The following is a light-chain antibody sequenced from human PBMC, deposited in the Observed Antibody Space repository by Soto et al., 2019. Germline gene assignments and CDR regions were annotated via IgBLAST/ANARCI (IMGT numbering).Light chain of an antibody. J-gene: IGKJ1*01. CDR3: LHHNTPWT. V-gene: IGKV3-20*01. CDR1: QSVSNNY. Sequence: EIVLTQSPGTLSLSPGERATLSCRASQSVSNNYLAWYQQKPGQAPRLLIYGASNRATGIPDRFSGSGFGTEFTLTISSLQPEDFATYYCLHHNTPWTFGQGTKVDIK. CDR2: GAS.